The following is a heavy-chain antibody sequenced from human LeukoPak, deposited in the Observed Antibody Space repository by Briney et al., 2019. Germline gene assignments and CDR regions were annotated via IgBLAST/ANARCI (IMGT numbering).Heavy chain of an antibody. J-gene: IGHJ4*02. Sequence: PGGSLRLPCAASGFTFISYSMNWVRQAPGKGLEWVSSISSSSSYIYYADSVKGRFTISRDNAKNSLYLQMNSLRAEDTAVYYCARGPDPELGGFDYWGQGTLVTVSS. D-gene: IGHD7-27*01. CDR2: ISSSSSYI. CDR3: ARGPDPELGGFDY. CDR1: GFTFISYS. V-gene: IGHV3-21*01.